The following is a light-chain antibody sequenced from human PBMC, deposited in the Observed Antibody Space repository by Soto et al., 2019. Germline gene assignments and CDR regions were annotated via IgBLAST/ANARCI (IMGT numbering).Light chain of an antibody. J-gene: IGKJ1*01. V-gene: IGKV1-39*01. CDR1: QGISTY. CDR2: AAS. CDR3: RQYNSYSWT. Sequence: DIQMTQSPSSLSASIGDSVTIPCRASQGISTYLHWYRQRPGKAPQVLIYAASSLQSGVPLRFSGSGSGTDFTLTISRLQPDDFATYYCRQYNSYSWTFGQGTKVDIK.